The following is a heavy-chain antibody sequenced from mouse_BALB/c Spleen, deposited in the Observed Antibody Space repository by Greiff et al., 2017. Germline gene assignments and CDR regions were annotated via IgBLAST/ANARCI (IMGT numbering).Heavy chain of an antibody. CDR1: GFSLTSYG. D-gene: IGHD1-1*01. Sequence: VQLQQSGPGLVAPSQSLSITCTVSGFSLTSYGVHWVRQPPGKGLEWLGVIWAGGSTNYNSALMSRLSISKDNSKSQVFLKMNSLQTDDTAMYYCARDKGITTVVATDYYAMDYWGQGTSVTVSS. CDR3: ARDKGITTVVATDYYAMDY. CDR2: IWAGGST. V-gene: IGHV2-9*02. J-gene: IGHJ4*01.